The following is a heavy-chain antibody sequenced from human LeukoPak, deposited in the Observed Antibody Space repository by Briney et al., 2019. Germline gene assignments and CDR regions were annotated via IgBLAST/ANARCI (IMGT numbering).Heavy chain of an antibody. V-gene: IGHV3-30-3*01. CDR1: GFTFSSYA. Sequence: GGSLRLSCAASGFTFSSYAMHWVRQAPGKGLEWVAVISYDGSNIYYADSVKGRFTISRDNSKNTLYLQMNSLRAEDTAVYYCARDSATEGGYFDYWGQGTLVTVSS. J-gene: IGHJ4*02. CDR2: ISYDGSNI. CDR3: ARDSATEGGYFDY.